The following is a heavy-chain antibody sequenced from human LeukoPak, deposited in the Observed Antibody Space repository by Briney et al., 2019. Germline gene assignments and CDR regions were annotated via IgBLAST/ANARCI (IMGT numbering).Heavy chain of an antibody. CDR3: ARDPIASAAY. CDR1: GFTFSDCT. Sequence: QSGGSLRLSCAASGFTFSDCTMNWVRQAPGKGLEWVSYISGRGTTIYYADSVKGRFTISRDNAKNSLYLQMNSLRAEDTAVYYCARDPIASAAYWGQGTLVTVSS. CDR2: ISGRGTTI. V-gene: IGHV3-48*04. D-gene: IGHD6-13*01. J-gene: IGHJ4*02.